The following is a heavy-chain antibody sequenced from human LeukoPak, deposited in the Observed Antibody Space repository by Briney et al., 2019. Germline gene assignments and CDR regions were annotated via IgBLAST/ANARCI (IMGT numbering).Heavy chain of an antibody. J-gene: IGHJ6*03. CDR1: GYSFTSYW. V-gene: IGHV5-51*01. CDR2: IYPGDSDT. Sequence: GESLKISCKGSGYSFTSYWIGWVRQLPGKGLEWMGIIYPGDSDTRYSPPFQGQVTISADKSISTAYLQWSSLKASDTAMYYCASASRAHYYYMDVWGKGTTVTVSS. CDR3: ASASRAHYYYMDV.